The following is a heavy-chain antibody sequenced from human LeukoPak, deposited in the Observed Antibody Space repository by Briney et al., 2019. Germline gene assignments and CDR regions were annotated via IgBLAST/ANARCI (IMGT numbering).Heavy chain of an antibody. Sequence: GGSLRLSCVGSGFPFSSYAMNWVRQAPGKGLEWVGRIKSKTDGGTTDYAAPVKGRFTISRDDSKNTLYLQMNSLKTEDTAVYYCTTDPLLRFLELLSPTYFQHWGQGTLVTVSS. CDR2: IKSKTDGGTT. CDR1: GFPFSSYA. CDR3: TTDPLLRFLELLSPTYFQH. J-gene: IGHJ1*01. D-gene: IGHD3-3*01. V-gene: IGHV3-15*07.